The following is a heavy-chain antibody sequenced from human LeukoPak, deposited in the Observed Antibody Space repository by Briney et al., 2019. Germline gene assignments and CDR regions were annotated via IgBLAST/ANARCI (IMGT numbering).Heavy chain of an antibody. Sequence: SETLSLTCPISEGGLSHAGYFWSWVRQRPGKGLEWMGYMDHSGRSYYSPSLERRVFISVDTSKNPVSLTVRSVTAADTAVYYCARDAGYGMDVWGQGTTVSVSS. V-gene: IGHV4-31*03. J-gene: IGHJ6*02. CDR1: EGGLSHAGYF. CDR2: MDHSGRS. CDR3: ARDAGYGMDV.